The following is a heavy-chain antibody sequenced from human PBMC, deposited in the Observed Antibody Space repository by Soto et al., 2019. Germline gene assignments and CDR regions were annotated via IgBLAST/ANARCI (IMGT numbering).Heavy chain of an antibody. Sequence: GASVKVSCKVSGYTLTELSMHWVRQAPGKGLEWMGGFDPEDGETIYAQKFQGRVTMTEDTSTDTAYMELSSLRSEDTAVYYCATDRSAGSYYYDSSGYYPNGYWGQGTLFTVSS. J-gene: IGHJ4*02. CDR2: FDPEDGET. CDR3: ATDRSAGSYYYDSSGYYPNGY. V-gene: IGHV1-24*01. CDR1: GYTLTELS. D-gene: IGHD3-22*01.